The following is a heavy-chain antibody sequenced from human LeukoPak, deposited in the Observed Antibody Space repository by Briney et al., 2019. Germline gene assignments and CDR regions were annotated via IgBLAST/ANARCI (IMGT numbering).Heavy chain of an antibody. D-gene: IGHD3-10*02. V-gene: IGHV4-34*01. CDR1: GGSFSGYY. CDR3: ARRMFGTPFDY. J-gene: IGHJ4*02. CDR2: INHSGST. Sequence: SGTLSLTCAVYGGSFSGYYWSLIRQPPRKGLEWIGEINHSGSTNYNPSLTSRVTISVDTSKNQFSLKLSSVTAADTAVYYCARRMFGTPFDYWGQGALVTVSS.